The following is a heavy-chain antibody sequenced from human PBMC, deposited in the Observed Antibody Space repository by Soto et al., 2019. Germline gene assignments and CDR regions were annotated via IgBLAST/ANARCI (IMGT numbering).Heavy chain of an antibody. Sequence: PSETLSLTCAVYGGSFSGYYWSWIRQPPGKGLEWIGNINHSGSTNYNPSLKSRVTISVDTSKNQFSLKLSSVTAADTAVCYCARGPLEWFHRGPNTDRFSSGWFDPWGQGTLVTVSS. CDR2: INHSGST. CDR1: GGSFSGYY. CDR3: ARGPLEWFHRGPNTDRFSSGWFDP. V-gene: IGHV4-34*01. D-gene: IGHD3-3*01. J-gene: IGHJ5*02.